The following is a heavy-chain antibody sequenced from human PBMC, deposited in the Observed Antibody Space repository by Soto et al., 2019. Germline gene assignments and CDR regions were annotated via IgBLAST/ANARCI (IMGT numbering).Heavy chain of an antibody. CDR1: GGTFSSYA. V-gene: IGHV1-69*01. CDR2: IIPIFGTA. CDR3: AREEGYDNFYGMDV. Sequence: QVQLVQSGAEVKKPGSSVKVSCKASGGTFSSYAMRWVRQAPGQGLEWMGVIIPIFGTANYAQRFQGRVTITADVSTNTSYMALTSLRSEDTAVYYCAREEGYDNFYGMDVWGQGTTVTVSS. J-gene: IGHJ6*02.